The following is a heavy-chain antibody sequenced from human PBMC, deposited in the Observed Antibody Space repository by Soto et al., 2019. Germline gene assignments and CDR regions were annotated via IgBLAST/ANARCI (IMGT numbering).Heavy chain of an antibody. J-gene: IGHJ4*02. CDR3: ANSPHYDILTGTLDY. CDR2: ISWNSGSI. CDR1: GFTFDDYA. D-gene: IGHD3-9*01. V-gene: IGHV3-9*01. Sequence: EVQLVESGGGLVQPGRSLRLSCAASGFTFDDYAMHWVRQAPGKGLEWVSGISWNSGSIGYADSVKGRFTISRDNAKNSLYLQMNSLRAEDTALYYCANSPHYDILTGTLDYWAQGTLVTVSS.